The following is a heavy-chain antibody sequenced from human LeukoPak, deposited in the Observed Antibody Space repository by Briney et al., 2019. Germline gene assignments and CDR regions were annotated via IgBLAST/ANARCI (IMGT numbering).Heavy chain of an antibody. V-gene: IGHV1-2*02. CDR3: ARGPQGGTTDF. Sequence: VKVSCKASGYTXTGHYMHWMRQAPGQGLEWMGWIKPNTGDTNYAQNFQGRVTMTRDTSISTAYMELTSLTSDDTAVYYCARGPQGGTTDFWGQGTLVTVSS. D-gene: IGHD1-7*01. CDR1: GYTXTGHY. J-gene: IGHJ4*02. CDR2: IKPNTGDT.